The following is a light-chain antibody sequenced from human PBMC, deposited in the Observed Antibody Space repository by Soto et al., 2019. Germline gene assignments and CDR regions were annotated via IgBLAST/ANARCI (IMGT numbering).Light chain of an antibody. V-gene: IGLV1-44*01. Sequence: QSVLTQPPSASGTPGQRVTISCSGSSSNVGSNSVDWYQHLPGTAPRLLICRSDQRPSGVPDRFSGSKSGTSASLAISGLQSEDEADYFSAAWDDCPIGRFFGIGPKVTV. CDR3: AAWDDCPIGRF. CDR1: SSNVGSNS. CDR2: RSD. J-gene: IGLJ1*01.